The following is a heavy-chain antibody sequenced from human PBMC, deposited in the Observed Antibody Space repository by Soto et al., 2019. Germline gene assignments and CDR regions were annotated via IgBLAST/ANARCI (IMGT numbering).Heavy chain of an antibody. CDR2: TRNKANSYTT. V-gene: IGHV3-72*01. CDR3: ARAGEQWLVRGMPYYGMDV. D-gene: IGHD6-19*01. CDR1: GFTFSDHY. J-gene: IGHJ6*02. Sequence: GGSLRLSCAASGFTFSDHYMDWVRQAPGKGLEWVGRTRNKANSYTTEYAASVKGRFTISRDDSKNSLYLQMNSLKTEDTAVYYCARAGEQWLVRGMPYYGMDVWGQGTTVTVSS.